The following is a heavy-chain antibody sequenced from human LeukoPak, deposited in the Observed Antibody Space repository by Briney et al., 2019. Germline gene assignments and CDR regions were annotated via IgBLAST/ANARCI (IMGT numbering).Heavy chain of an antibody. Sequence: SGGSLRLSCAASGFTFSSYAMSWVRQAPGKGLEWVSAISGSGGSTYYADSVKGRFTISRDNSKNTLYLQMNSLRGEDTAVYYCAKAISEGGYYYYYMDVWGKGTTVTVSS. CDR2: ISGSGGST. V-gene: IGHV3-23*01. CDR1: GFTFSSYA. J-gene: IGHJ6*03. D-gene: IGHD3-16*01. CDR3: AKAISEGGYYYYYMDV.